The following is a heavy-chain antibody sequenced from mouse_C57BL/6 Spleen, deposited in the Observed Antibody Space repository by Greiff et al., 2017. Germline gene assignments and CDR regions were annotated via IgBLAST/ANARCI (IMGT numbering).Heavy chain of an antibody. CDR3: AILITTGAFDV. D-gene: IGHD1-1*01. CDR1: GFTFSDYG. V-gene: IGHV5-17*01. J-gene: IGHJ1*03. Sequence: EVQLVESGGGLVKPGGSLKLSCAASGFTFSDYGMHWVRQAPEKGLEWVAYISSGSSTIYYADTVKGRFTISRDNAKNTLFLQMTSLRSEDTAMYYCAILITTGAFDVWGTGTTVTVSS. CDR2: ISSGSSTI.